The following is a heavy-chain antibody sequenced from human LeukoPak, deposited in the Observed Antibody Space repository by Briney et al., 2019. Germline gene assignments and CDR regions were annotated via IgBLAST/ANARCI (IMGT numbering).Heavy chain of an antibody. V-gene: IGHV3-66*01. CDR2: IYSGGST. D-gene: IGHD6-19*01. CDR3: ARVSGWYHYYYYMDV. CDR1: EFSVGSNY. J-gene: IGHJ6*03. Sequence: GGSLRLSCAASEFSVGSNYMTWVRQAPGKGLEWVSLIYSGGSTYYADSVKGRFTISRDNSKNTLYLQMNSLRAEDTAVYYCARVSGWYHYYYYMDVWGKGTTVTVSS.